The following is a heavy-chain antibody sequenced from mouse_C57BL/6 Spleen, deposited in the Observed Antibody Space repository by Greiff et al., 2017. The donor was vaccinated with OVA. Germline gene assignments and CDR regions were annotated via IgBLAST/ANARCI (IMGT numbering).Heavy chain of an antibody. CDR3: ARSDREY. J-gene: IGHJ3*01. V-gene: IGHV1-55*01. Sequence: QVQLQQPGAELVRPGSSVKLSCKASGYTFTSYWITWVKQRPGQGLEWIGDIYPGSGSTNYNEKFKSKATLTVDTSSSTAYMQLSSLTSEDSAVYYCARSDREYWGQGTLVTVSA. CDR2: IYPGSGST. CDR1: GYTFTSYW.